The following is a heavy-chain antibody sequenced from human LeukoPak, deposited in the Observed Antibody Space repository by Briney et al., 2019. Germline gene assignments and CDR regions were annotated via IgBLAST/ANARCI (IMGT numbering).Heavy chain of an antibody. D-gene: IGHD6-19*01. CDR2: IYYSGST. CDR3: ARTAVAGTIDY. CDR1: GGSISSYY. J-gene: IGHJ4*02. V-gene: IGHV4-59*01. Sequence: SETLSLTCTVSGGSISSYYWSWIRQPPGKGLEWIGYIYYSGSTNYNPSLRSRVTISVDTSKNQFSMKLSSVTAADTAVYYCARTAVAGTIDYWGQGTLVTVSS.